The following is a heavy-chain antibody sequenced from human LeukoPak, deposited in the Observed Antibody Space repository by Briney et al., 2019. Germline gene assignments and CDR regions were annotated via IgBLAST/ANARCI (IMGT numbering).Heavy chain of an antibody. Sequence: SETLSLTCTVSGGSISSYYWSWIRQPPGKGLEWIGYIYYSGSTNHNPSLKSRVTISVDTSKNQFSLKLSSVTAADTAVYYCARDKDGAGNWFDPWGQGTLVTVSS. V-gene: IGHV4-59*01. D-gene: IGHD1-26*01. CDR3: ARDKDGAGNWFDP. J-gene: IGHJ5*02. CDR1: GGSISSYY. CDR2: IYYSGST.